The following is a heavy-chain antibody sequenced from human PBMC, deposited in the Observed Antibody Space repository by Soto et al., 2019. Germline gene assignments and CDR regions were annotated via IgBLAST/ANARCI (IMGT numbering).Heavy chain of an antibody. J-gene: IGHJ2*01. CDR3: VRHATDHRGNAEDWYFDL. D-gene: IGHD2-15*01. V-gene: IGHV4-59*08. CDR2: MSNSGST. CDR1: GASIRSYD. Sequence: QVQLQESGPGLVRPSETLSLTCTVSGASIRSYDWILVRQPPGKGLKWIGYMSNSGSTNYIPSFKRRVTMAVDTSKIQFSLKLSSVTAADTAAYYCVRHATDHRGNAEDWYFDLWGRGTLVTVSS.